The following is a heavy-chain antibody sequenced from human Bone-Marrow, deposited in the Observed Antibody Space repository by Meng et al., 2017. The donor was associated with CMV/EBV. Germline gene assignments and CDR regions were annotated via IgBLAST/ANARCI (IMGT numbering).Heavy chain of an antibody. CDR2: INHSGST. CDR3: ASTRGYSYGPFDP. J-gene: IGHJ5*02. V-gene: IGHV4-34*01. CDR1: GGSFSGYY. Sequence: FAVYGGSFSGYYWSWIRQPPGKGLEWIGEINHSGSTNYNPSLKSRVTISVDTSKNQFSLKLSSVTAADTAVYYCASTRGYSYGPFDPWGQGTLVTVSS. D-gene: IGHD5-18*01.